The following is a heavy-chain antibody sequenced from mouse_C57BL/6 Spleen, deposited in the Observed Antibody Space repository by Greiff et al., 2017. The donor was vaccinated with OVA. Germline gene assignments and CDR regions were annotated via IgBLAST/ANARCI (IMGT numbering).Heavy chain of an antibody. J-gene: IGHJ2*01. CDR1: GYTFTGYW. Sequence: QVQLQQSGAELMKPGASVKLSCKATGYTFTGYWIAWVKQRPGHGLEWIGEILPGSGSTNYNEKFKSKATLTVDKSSSTAYMQLSSLTSEDSAVYYCARFLYYDYDQGYYFDYWGQGTTLTVSS. D-gene: IGHD2-4*01. V-gene: IGHV1-9*01. CDR3: ARFLYYDYDQGYYFDY. CDR2: ILPGSGST.